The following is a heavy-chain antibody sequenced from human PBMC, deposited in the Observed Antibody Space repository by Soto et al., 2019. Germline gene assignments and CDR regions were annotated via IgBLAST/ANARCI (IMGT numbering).Heavy chain of an antibody. CDR2: MSYDGSND. CDR3: EKDGNHNFDY. J-gene: IGHJ4*02. CDR1: GFTFSHYA. Sequence: QVQLVESGGGVVQPGRSLRLSCAASGFTFSHYAMHWVRQAPGKGLEWVALMSYDGSNDYYADSVKGRFTISRDNSKYTLYLQMNSLRAEDTTVYYCEKDGNHNFDYWCQGTLVTVSS. V-gene: IGHV3-30*18. D-gene: IGHD1-1*01.